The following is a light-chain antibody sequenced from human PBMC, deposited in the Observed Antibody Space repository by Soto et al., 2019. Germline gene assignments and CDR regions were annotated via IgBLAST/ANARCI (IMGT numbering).Light chain of an antibody. V-gene: IGKV1-27*01. CDR3: QKYTNVPA. CDR1: QSISTY. Sequence: DIQMTQSPSSLSASVGDRVTITCRASQSISTYLAWYQQIPEKVPKLLISAASTLQSEVPSRFSGSGSGTDFTLTISSLQPEDVATYYCQKYTNVPAFGGGNKVEIK. J-gene: IGKJ4*01. CDR2: AAS.